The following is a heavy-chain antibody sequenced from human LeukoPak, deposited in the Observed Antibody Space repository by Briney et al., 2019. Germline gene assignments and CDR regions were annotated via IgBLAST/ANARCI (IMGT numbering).Heavy chain of an antibody. CDR1: GGSISSSYW. Sequence: KASETLSLTCAVSGGSISSSYWWSWVRQPPGKGLEWIGEVYHSGSTNYNPSLKSRVTLSVDTSKNQFSLKLSSVTAADTAVYYCARHRYGMDVWGKGTTVTISS. J-gene: IGHJ6*04. CDR3: ARHRYGMDV. D-gene: IGHD1-14*01. CDR2: VYHSGST. V-gene: IGHV4-4*02.